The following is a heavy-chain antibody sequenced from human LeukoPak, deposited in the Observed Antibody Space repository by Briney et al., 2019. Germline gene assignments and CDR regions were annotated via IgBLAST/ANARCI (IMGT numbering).Heavy chain of an antibody. CDR3: ASALGWTKGAFDY. CDR1: VGTFSIYV. D-gene: IGHD3/OR15-3a*01. V-gene: IGHV1-69*05. Sequence: ASVRVSCKASVGTFSIYVISWVRQAPGQGREWMGGIIPIFGTANYAQKFQGRVSITTDESTSTAYMELSSLRSEDTAVYYCASALGWTKGAFDYWGQGTLVTVSS. CDR2: IIPIFGTA. J-gene: IGHJ4*02.